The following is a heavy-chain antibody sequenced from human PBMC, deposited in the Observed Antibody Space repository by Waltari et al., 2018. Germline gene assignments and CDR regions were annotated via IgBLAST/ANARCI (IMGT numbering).Heavy chain of an antibody. CDR3: AKVVAGRISYFDY. D-gene: IGHD6-19*01. Sequence: AASGFTFSSYAMSWVRQAPGKGLEWVSAISGSGGSTYYADSVKGRFTISRDNSKNTLYLQMNSLRAEDTAVYYCAKVVAGRISYFDYWGQGTLVTVSS. V-gene: IGHV3-23*01. CDR1: GFTFSSYA. J-gene: IGHJ4*02. CDR2: ISGSGGST.